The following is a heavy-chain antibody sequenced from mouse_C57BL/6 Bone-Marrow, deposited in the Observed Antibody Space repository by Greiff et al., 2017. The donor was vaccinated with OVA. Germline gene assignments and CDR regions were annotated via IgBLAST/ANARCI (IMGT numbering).Heavy chain of an antibody. D-gene: IGHD4-1*01. Sequence: DVKLVESGGGLVQPKGSLKLSCAASGFSFNTYAMNWVRQAPGKGLEWVARIRSKSNNYATYYADSVKDRFTISRDDSESMLYLQMNNLKTEDTAMYYCVRGLGPSAWFAYWGQGTLVTVSA. CDR2: IRSKSNNYAT. CDR1: GFSFNTYA. CDR3: VRGLGPSAWFAY. V-gene: IGHV10-1*01. J-gene: IGHJ3*01.